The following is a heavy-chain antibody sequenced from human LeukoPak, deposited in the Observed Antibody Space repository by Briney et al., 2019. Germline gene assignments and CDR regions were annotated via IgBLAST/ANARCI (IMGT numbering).Heavy chain of an antibody. CDR3: ARVNGWFGEVGY. CDR1: GGSVSSYY. CDR2: IYYSGST. D-gene: IGHD3-10*01. J-gene: IGHJ4*02. V-gene: IGHV4-59*08. Sequence: RSSETLSLTCTVSGGSVSSYYWSWIRQPPGKGLDWIGYIYYSGSTNYSPSLKSRVTISVDTSKNLFSLKLSSVNDADTAVYYCARVNGWFGEVGYWGQGTLVTVSS.